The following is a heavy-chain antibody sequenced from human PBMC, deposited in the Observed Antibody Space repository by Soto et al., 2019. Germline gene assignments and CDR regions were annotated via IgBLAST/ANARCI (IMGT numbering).Heavy chain of an antibody. Sequence: PGGSVRLSCAASGFTFSDYYMSWIRQAPGKGLEWVSSISKSGSTIHYADSVKGRFTVSRDNAKKSVYLQMNSLRVEDMAVYYCARETPLVAVTPEFDYWGQGTRVTVSS. CDR1: GFTFSDYY. D-gene: IGHD2-15*01. CDR3: ARETPLVAVTPEFDY. V-gene: IGHV3-11*01. CDR2: ISKSGSTI. J-gene: IGHJ4*02.